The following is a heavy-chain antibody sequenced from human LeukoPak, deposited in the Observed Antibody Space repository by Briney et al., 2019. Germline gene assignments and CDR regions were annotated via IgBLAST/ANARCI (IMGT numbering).Heavy chain of an antibody. CDR2: IKQDGSEK. V-gene: IGHV3-7*01. J-gene: IGHJ4*02. D-gene: IGHD3-3*01. CDR1: GFTFSSYW. Sequence: PGGSLRLSCAASGFTFSSYWMSWVRQAPGKGLEWVANIKQDGSEKYYANSMKGRFTISRDNAKKSLYLQMNSLRVDDTAVYYCARDPSITIFGHSEGYFDYWGQGTLVTVSS. CDR3: ARDPSITIFGHSEGYFDY.